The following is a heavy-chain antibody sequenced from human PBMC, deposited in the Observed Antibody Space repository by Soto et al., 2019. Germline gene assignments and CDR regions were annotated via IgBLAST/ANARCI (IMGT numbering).Heavy chain of an antibody. CDR1: GYTFTGYY. J-gene: IGHJ4*02. CDR2: TNPDTGET. Sequence: QVQLVQSGAEVKNPGASVKVSCKTSGYTFTGYYIHWVRQAPRQGLEWVGRTNPDTGETNYAQTFQGRVTMTRDTSITTTYIDLSRLTSDDRAVYDCARDGLSPFDYWGQGTLVTVSS. CDR3: ARDGLSPFDY. V-gene: IGHV1-2*06.